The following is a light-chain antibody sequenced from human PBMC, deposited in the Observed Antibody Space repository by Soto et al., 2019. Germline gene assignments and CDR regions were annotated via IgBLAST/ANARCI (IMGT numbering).Light chain of an antibody. Sequence: QSSMPQHASVSGSPGQSITISCTGTSSDIGGYNYVSWYQQHPGKAPKLVISEVTNRPSGVSNRFSGSKSGNTASLTISGLQTEDEADYYCCSYTITSTPCVFGTGTKVTVL. J-gene: IGLJ1*01. CDR2: EVT. V-gene: IGLV2-14*01. CDR3: CSYTITSTPCV. CDR1: SSDIGGYNY.